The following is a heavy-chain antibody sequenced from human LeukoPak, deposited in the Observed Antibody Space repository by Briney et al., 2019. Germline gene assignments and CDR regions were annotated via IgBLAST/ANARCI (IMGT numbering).Heavy chain of an antibody. D-gene: IGHD2-15*01. J-gene: IGHJ5*02. CDR2: IYHSGST. Sequence: SLTFAVSGDSVSSSKWWTWVRPPPGKGLGWVGEIYHSGSTNYNPSLKSRATISVDKSNNQFYLELSSVTAADTAVYYCAREAVAAGVRWFDPWSQGTLVTVSS. V-gene: IGHV4-4*02. CDR3: AREAVAAGVRWFDP. CDR1: GDSVSSSKW.